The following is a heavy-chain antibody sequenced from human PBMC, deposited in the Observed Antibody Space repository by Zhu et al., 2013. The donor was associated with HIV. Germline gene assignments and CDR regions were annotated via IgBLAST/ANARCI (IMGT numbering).Heavy chain of an antibody. J-gene: IGHJ3*02. D-gene: IGHD2-2*01. V-gene: IGHV1-8*03. CDR2: MNPNSGNT. Sequence: QVQVVQSGAEVKKPGASVKVSCKASGYTFSDYGITWVRQATGQGLEWMGWMNPNSGNTGYAQKFQGRVTITRNTSISTAYMELSSLRSEDTAVYYCARVGYCSSTSCLDAFDIWGQGTMVTVSS. CDR1: GYTFSDYG. CDR3: ARVGYCSSTSCLDAFDI.